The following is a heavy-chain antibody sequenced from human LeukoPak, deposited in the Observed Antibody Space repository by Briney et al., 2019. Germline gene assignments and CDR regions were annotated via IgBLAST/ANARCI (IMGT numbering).Heavy chain of an antibody. J-gene: IGHJ5*01. CDR2: INPNSGGT. Sequence: ASVKVSCKASGYTFSDYYIHWVRQAPGQGLEWMGWINPNSGGTNYAQKFQGRVTMTRDTSISTAYMGLNRLRSDDTAVYYCARRGTRTWYDSWGQGTLVTAST. CDR1: GYTFSDYY. V-gene: IGHV1-2*02. CDR3: ARRGTRTWYDS.